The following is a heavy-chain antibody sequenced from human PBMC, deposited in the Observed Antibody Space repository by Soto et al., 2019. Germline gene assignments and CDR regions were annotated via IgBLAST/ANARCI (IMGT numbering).Heavy chain of an antibody. J-gene: IGHJ4*02. Sequence: PGGSLRLSCAASGFILSRYAMSWVRQAPGKGLEWVSAISGSGGSTYYADSVKGRFTISRDNAKNTVYLQMTSLRVEDTAVYYCARDLRGSPDYWGQGTLVTVSS. CDR2: ISGSGGST. CDR3: ARDLRGSPDY. V-gene: IGHV3-23*01. D-gene: IGHD1-26*01. CDR1: GFILSRYA.